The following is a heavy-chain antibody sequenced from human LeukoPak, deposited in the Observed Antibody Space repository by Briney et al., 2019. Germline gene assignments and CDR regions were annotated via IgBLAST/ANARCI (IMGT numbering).Heavy chain of an antibody. CDR3: ATDLGRGWYFSVVY. CDR1: GYTLTELS. Sequence: ASVKVSCKVSGYTLTELSMHWVRQAPGKGLEWMGGFDPEDGETIYAQKFQGRVTMTEDTSTDTAYMELSSLRSEDTAVYYCATDLGRGWYFSVVYWGQGTLVTVSS. J-gene: IGHJ4*02. V-gene: IGHV1-24*01. D-gene: IGHD6-19*01. CDR2: FDPEDGET.